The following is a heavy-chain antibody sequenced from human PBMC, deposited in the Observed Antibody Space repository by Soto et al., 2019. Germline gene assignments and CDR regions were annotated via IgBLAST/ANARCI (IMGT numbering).Heavy chain of an antibody. CDR1: GDSRRSSDYY. CDR3: ARRTVNIRTFYSGLKTHCFDY. D-gene: IGHD6-19*01. V-gene: IGHV4-39*01. J-gene: IGHJ4*02. CDR2: IYYSGST. Sequence: QLQLHESGPGLVKPSETLSLTCAVSGDSRRSSDYYWVWIRQPPGKGLEWIGSIYYSGSTYYNPYLKSRVAIAVDASNNQFSLKLKSVTAADTAIYYCARRTVNIRTFYSGLKTHCFDYWGQGAPVTVSS.